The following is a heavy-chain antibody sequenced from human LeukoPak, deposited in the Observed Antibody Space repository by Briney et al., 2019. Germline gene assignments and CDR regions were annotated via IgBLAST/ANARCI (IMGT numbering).Heavy chain of an antibody. CDR1: GFTFSSYE. J-gene: IGHJ4*02. Sequence: PGGSLRLSCAASGFTFSSYEMNWVRQAPGKGLEWIGYGFYSGSTNYNPSLKSRVAISVDISKSQFSLEVTSVTAADTAVYYCARWGGNSYGYYFDYWGQGALVTVSS. D-gene: IGHD5-18*01. CDR2: GFYSGST. CDR3: ARWGGNSYGYYFDY. V-gene: IGHV4-59*01.